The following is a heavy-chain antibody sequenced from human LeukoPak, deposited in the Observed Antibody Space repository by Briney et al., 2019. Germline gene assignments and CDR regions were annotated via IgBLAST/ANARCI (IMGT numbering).Heavy chain of an antibody. CDR2: ISSSGSTI. J-gene: IGHJ4*02. V-gene: IGHV3-48*03. CDR1: GFTFSSYE. D-gene: IGHD3-3*01. CDR3: ASRYYDFWSGYYPY. Sequence: PGGSLRLSCAASGFTFSSYEMNWVRQAPGKGLEWVSYISSSGSTIYYADSVKGQFTISRDNAKNSLYLQMNSLRAEDTAVYYCASRYYDFWSGYYPYWGQGTLVTVSS.